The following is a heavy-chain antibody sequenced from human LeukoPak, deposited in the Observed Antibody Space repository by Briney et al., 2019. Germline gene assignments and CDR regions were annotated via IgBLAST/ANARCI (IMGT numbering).Heavy chain of an antibody. CDR3: ARGTYDFWSGYLSY. Sequence: GGSLRLSCLASGFTFSSYSMSWVRQAPGKGLEWVSYIDTSSSTIYYADSVKGRFTISRDNANNSLYLQMNSLRVEDTAVYYCARGTYDFWSGYLSYWGQGVLVTVSS. J-gene: IGHJ4*02. CDR1: GFTFSSYS. V-gene: IGHV3-48*04. CDR2: IDTSSSTI. D-gene: IGHD3-3*01.